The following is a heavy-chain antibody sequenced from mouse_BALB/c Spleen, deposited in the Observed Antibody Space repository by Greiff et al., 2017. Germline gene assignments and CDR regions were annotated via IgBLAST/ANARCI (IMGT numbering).Heavy chain of an antibody. CDR1: GFTFSSFG. D-gene: IGHD2-14*01. CDR3: AREGRYDGAWFAY. Sequence: EVHLVESGGGLVQPGGSRKLSCAASGFTFSSFGMHWVRQAPEKGLEWVAYISSGSSTIYYADTVKGRFTISRDNPKNTLFLQMTSLRSEDTAMYYCAREGRYDGAWFAYWGQGTLVTVSA. J-gene: IGHJ3*01. CDR2: ISSGSSTI. V-gene: IGHV5-17*02.